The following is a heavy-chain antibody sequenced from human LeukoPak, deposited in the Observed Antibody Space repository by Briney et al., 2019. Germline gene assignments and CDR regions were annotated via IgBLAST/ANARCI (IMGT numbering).Heavy chain of an antibody. D-gene: IGHD3-22*01. CDR3: ARSSVRYYYDSSGSFDY. CDR1: GGSISSGGYY. CDR2: IYYSGST. J-gene: IGHJ4*02. Sequence: SETLSLTCTVSGGSISSGGYYWSWIRQHPGKGLEWIGYIYYSGSTYYNPSLKSRVTISVDTSKNQFSLKLSSVTAADTAVYYCARSSVRYYYDSSGSFDYWGQGTLVTVSS. V-gene: IGHV4-31*03.